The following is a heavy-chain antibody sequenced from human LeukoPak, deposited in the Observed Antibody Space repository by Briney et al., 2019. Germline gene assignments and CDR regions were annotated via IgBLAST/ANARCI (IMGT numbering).Heavy chain of an antibody. V-gene: IGHV3-7*01. CDR2: IKQDGSEK. CDR1: GFTFSSYW. J-gene: IGHJ6*02. CDR3: ARASDYGDYSDYYGMDV. D-gene: IGHD4-17*01. Sequence: GGSLRLSCAASGFTFSSYWMSWVRQAPGKGLEWVANIKQDGSEKYYVDSAKGRFTISRDNAKNSLYLQMNSLRAEDTAVYYCARASDYGDYSDYYGMDVWGQGTTVTVSS.